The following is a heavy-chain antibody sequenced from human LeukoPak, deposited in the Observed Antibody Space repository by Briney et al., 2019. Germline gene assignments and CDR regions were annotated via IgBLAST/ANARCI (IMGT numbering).Heavy chain of an antibody. J-gene: IGHJ6*03. V-gene: IGHV3-48*04. Sequence: GGSLRLSCAASGFTFSSYSMNWVRQAPGKGLEWVSYISSSGSTIYYADSVKGRFTISRDNAKNSLYLQMNSLRAEDTAVYYCARDREVGAPARHYMDVWGKGTTVTVSS. CDR1: GFTFSSYS. CDR3: ARDREVGAPARHYMDV. D-gene: IGHD1-26*01. CDR2: ISSSGSTI.